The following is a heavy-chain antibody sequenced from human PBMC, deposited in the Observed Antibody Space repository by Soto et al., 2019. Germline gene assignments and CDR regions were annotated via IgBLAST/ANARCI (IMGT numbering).Heavy chain of an antibody. V-gene: IGHV4-61*01. CDR1: GGSVSSGSYY. Sequence: SETLSLTCTVSGGSVSSGSYYWSWIRQPPGKGLERIGYIYYSGSTNYNPSLKSRVTISVDTSKNQFSLKLSSVTAADTAVYYCEREGHNWNYVSWFDPWGQGTLVTVSS. CDR3: EREGHNWNYVSWFDP. J-gene: IGHJ5*02. D-gene: IGHD1-7*01. CDR2: IYYSGST.